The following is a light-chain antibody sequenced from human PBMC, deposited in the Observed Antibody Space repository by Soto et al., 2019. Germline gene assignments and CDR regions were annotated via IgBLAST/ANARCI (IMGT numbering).Light chain of an antibody. CDR3: QQYNNWPPTT. Sequence: IVVTQSPATLSVSPGERATLSCRASQSLDSHLAWYQQKPGQAPRLLLYLASTRATGIPARFSGSGSGTEFTLTVTSLQSEDFAVYDCQQYNNWPPTTFGQGTRLEIK. J-gene: IGKJ5*01. V-gene: IGKV3D-15*01. CDR1: QSLDSH. CDR2: LAS.